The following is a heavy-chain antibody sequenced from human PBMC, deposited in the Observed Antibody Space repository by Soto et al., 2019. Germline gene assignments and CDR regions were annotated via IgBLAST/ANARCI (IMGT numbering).Heavy chain of an antibody. CDR1: GGSISSYY. Sequence: QVQLQESGPGLVKPSETLSLTCTVSGGSISSYYWSWIRQPAGKGLEWIGRIYTSGSTNYNPSLKSRVTMSVDTSKNQFSLKLSSVTSADTAVYYCARYRITGTWGVFDIWGQGTMVTVSS. V-gene: IGHV4-4*07. D-gene: IGHD1-20*01. J-gene: IGHJ3*02. CDR3: ARYRITGTWGVFDI. CDR2: IYTSGST.